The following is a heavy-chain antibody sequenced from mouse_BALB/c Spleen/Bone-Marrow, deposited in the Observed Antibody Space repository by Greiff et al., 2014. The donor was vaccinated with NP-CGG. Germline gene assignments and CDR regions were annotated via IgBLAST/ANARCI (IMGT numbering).Heavy chain of an antibody. D-gene: IGHD1-1*01. Sequence: VQLQQSGAELVKPGASVKLSCTASGYNFKNYYMHWVKQRPEQGLEWIGRIDPASGNTNYDPKFKGKATLTADTSSNTAYLQLSSLTSEDAAVDYCATCYCGSRWGFAYWGQGTLLTVSA. J-gene: IGHJ3*01. V-gene: IGHV14-3*02. CDR1: GYNFKNYY. CDR3: ATCYCGSRWGFAY. CDR2: IDPASGNT.